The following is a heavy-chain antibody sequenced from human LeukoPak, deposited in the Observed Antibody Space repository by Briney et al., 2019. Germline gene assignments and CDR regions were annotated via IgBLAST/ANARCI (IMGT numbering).Heavy chain of an antibody. Sequence: PSETLSLTCTVSGGSNSSSNYCWSWIRQPAGKGLEWIGRIYNSGSTTYNPSLKSRVTMSVDTSKNQFSLKLSSVTAADTAVYYCAREKADYYGSGSYLDYWGQGTLVTVSS. D-gene: IGHD3-10*01. CDR3: AREKADYYGSGSYLDY. CDR2: IYNSGST. J-gene: IGHJ4*02. V-gene: IGHV4-61*02. CDR1: GGSNSSSNYC.